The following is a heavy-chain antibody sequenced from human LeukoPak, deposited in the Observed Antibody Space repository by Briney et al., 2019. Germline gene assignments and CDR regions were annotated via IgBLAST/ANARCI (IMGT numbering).Heavy chain of an antibody. CDR2: INHRGST. Sequence: SETLSLTCAVYGGSFSGYYWSWIRQPPGKGLEWIGEINHRGSTNYNPSLKSRVTVSLDTSKNQFSLKLSSVTAADTAVYYCAREITMVRVLGYGDVWGQGTTVTVSS. CDR3: AREITMVRVLGYGDV. CDR1: GGSFSGYY. V-gene: IGHV4-34*01. D-gene: IGHD3-10*01. J-gene: IGHJ6*02.